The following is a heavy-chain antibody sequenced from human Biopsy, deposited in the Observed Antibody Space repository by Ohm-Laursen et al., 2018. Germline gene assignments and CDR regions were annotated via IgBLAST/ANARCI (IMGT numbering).Heavy chain of an antibody. Sequence: SLRLSCAASGFGVTTYGMHWVRQGPGKGLEWVSVISSDVTKELYADSVKGRFTITRDNSKNTLYLQMTSLRPEDTAVYYCAKPTSRYGDYIRYFSYYGLDVWGQGTTVTVSS. V-gene: IGHV3-30*18. CDR2: ISSDVTKE. D-gene: IGHD4-17*01. CDR1: GFGVTTYG. J-gene: IGHJ6*02. CDR3: AKPTSRYGDYIRYFSYYGLDV.